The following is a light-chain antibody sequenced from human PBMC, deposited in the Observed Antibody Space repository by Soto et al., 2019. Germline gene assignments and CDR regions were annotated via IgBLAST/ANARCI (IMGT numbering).Light chain of an antibody. J-gene: IGLJ2*01. V-gene: IGLV2-23*02. Sequence: QSALTQPASVSGSPGQSITISCTGTSSDVGSYNLVSWYQQHPCKAPKLMIYEVSKRPSGVSNRFSGSKSGNTASLTISGLQAEDEADYYCCSYAGSSTFHVVFGGGTKLTVL. CDR1: SSDVGSYNL. CDR2: EVS. CDR3: CSYAGSSTFHVV.